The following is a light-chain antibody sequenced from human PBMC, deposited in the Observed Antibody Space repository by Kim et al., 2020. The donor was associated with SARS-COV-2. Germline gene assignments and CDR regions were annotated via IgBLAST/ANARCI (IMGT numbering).Light chain of an antibody. CDR1: QSIGSW. V-gene: IGKV1-5*03. CDR2: KAS. J-gene: IGKJ1*01. CDR3: QQYNSYPWT. Sequence: DIQMTQSPSTLSASLGDRVTITCRASQSIGSWLAWYQHKPGKAPKVLIYKASSSESGVPSRFSGSGSVTEFTLTISSLQPDDFATYYCQQYNSYPWTFGQGTKVDIK.